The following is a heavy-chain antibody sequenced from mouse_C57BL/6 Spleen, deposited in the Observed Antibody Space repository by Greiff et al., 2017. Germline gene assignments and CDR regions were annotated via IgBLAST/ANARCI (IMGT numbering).Heavy chain of an antibody. Sequence: QVQLQQPGAELVKPGASVKLSCKASGYTFTSYWMHWVKQRPGRGLGWIGRIDPNSGGTKYNEKFKSKATLTVDKPSSTAYMQLISLTSEDSAVYECASSGSRGTYYFDYWGQGTTLTVSS. V-gene: IGHV1-72*01. CDR1: GYTFTSYW. CDR3: ASSGSRGTYYFDY. J-gene: IGHJ2*01. CDR2: IDPNSGGT. D-gene: IGHD1-1*01.